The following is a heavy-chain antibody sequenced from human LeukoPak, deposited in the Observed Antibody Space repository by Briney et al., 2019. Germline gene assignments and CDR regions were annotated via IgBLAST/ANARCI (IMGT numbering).Heavy chain of an antibody. CDR1: GGSFSGYY. Sequence: SETLSLTCAVYGGSFSGYYWSWIRQPPGKGLEWIGEINHSGSTNYNPSLKSRVTISVDTSKNQFSLKLSSVTAADTAVYYCARRRVGWLVADDAFDIWGQGTMVTVSS. D-gene: IGHD6-19*01. J-gene: IGHJ3*02. V-gene: IGHV4-34*01. CDR3: ARRRVGWLVADDAFDI. CDR2: INHSGST.